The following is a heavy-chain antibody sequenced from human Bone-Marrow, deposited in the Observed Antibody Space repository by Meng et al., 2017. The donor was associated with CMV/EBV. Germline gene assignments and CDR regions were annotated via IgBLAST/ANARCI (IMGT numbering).Heavy chain of an antibody. V-gene: IGHV3-21*01. CDR2: ISSSSSYI. J-gene: IGHJ6*02. Sequence: GESLKISCAASGFTFSSYSMNWVRQAPGKGLEWVSSISSSSSYIYYADSVKGRFTISRDNAKNSLYLQMNSLRAEDTAVYYCASREVRGKYYYYGMDFWGQGTTVTVSS. CDR3: ASREVRGKYYYYGMDF. CDR1: GFTFSSYS. D-gene: IGHD3-10*01.